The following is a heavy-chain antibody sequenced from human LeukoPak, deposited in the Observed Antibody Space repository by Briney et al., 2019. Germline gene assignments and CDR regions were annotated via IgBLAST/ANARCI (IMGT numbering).Heavy chain of an antibody. CDR3: ARGLSMVRGRHGMDV. CDR2: IYSGGST. D-gene: IGHD3-10*01. V-gene: IGHV3-53*01. CDR1: GFTVSTNY. Sequence: PGGSLRLSCAASGFTVSTNYMSWVRQAPGKGLEWVSLIYSGGSTYHADSVKGRFTLSRDNAKNSLYLQMNSLRAEDTAVYYCARGLSMVRGRHGMDVWGQGTTVTVSS. J-gene: IGHJ6*02.